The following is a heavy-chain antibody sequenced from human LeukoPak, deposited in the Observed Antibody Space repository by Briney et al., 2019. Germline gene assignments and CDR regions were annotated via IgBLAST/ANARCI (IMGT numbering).Heavy chain of an antibody. Sequence: ASVKVPCKASGYTFTGYFMHWVRQAPGQGLEWMGWINPNTGDTRYAQKFQGRVTMTRDTSISTAYLELSRLRSDDTAVYYCARKSMAAVGTFDYWGQGTLVTVSS. CDR1: GYTFTGYF. J-gene: IGHJ4*02. CDR3: ARKSMAAVGTFDY. D-gene: IGHD6-13*01. V-gene: IGHV1-2*02. CDR2: INPNTGDT.